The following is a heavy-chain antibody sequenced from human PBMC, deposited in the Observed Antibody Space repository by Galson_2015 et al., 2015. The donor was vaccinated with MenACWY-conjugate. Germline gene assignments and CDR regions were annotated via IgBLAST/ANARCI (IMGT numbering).Heavy chain of an antibody. V-gene: IGHV3-43D*03. CDR3: AKDMGRDFWSGSCPHY. Sequence: SLRLSCAASGFTFDDYAMHWVRHAPGKGLEWVSLISWDGGSTYYADSVKGRFTISRDNSKNSLYLQMNSLRAEDTALYYCAKDMGRDFWSGSCPHYWGQGTLVTVSS. CDR2: ISWDGGST. D-gene: IGHD3-3*01. J-gene: IGHJ4*02. CDR1: GFTFDDYA.